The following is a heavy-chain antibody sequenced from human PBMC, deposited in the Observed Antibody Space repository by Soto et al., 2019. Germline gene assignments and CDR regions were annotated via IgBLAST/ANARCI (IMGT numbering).Heavy chain of an antibody. V-gene: IGHV3-21*01. Sequence: GGSLRLSCATSGFMFSTYVMNWVRQAPGKGLEWVLSINGRINYTYYANSVRGRFTISRDNAKNSLFLQMSSLTAEDTAVYYCAREDGIAGETSAFDYWGPGALVTVSS. CDR2: INGRINYT. CDR1: GFMFSTYV. D-gene: IGHD1-26*01. CDR3: AREDGIAGETSAFDY. J-gene: IGHJ4*01.